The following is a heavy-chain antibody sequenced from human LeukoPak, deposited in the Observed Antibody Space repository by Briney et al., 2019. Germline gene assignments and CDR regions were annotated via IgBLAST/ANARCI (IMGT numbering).Heavy chain of an antibody. D-gene: IGHD4-17*01. CDR1: GITFSDTW. CDR2: ISYDGSNK. V-gene: IGHV3-30-3*01. J-gene: IGHJ3*02. CDR3: ARRMTTGEAFDI. Sequence: GGSLRLSCAASGITFSDTWMSWVRRAPGKGLEWVAVISYDGSNKSYADSVKGRFTISRDNSKNTLYLQMNSLRAEDTAVYYCARRMTTGEAFDIWGQGTMVTVSS.